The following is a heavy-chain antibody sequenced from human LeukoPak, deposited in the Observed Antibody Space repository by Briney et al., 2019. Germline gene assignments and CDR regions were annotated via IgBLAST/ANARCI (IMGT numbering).Heavy chain of an antibody. CDR2: IGSSGSSI. V-gene: IGHV3-48*03. D-gene: IGHD3/OR15-3a*01. CDR3: ARWTDV. CDR1: GFTVSSNY. Sequence: GGSLRLSCAASGFTVSSNYMNWVRQAPGKGLEWVSYIGSSGSSIYYADSVKGRFTISRDNAKNSLYLQMNSLRVEDTAVYYCARWTDVWGKGTTVTVSS. J-gene: IGHJ6*04.